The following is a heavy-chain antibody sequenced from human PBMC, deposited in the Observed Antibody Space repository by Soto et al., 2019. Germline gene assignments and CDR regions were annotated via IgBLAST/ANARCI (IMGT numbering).Heavy chain of an antibody. CDR3: ARGSGVGATTVGVSHYYYGMDV. D-gene: IGHD1-26*01. CDR1: GYTFTGYY. CDR2: INPNSGGT. Sequence: ASVKVSCKASGYTFTGYYMHWVRQAPGQGLEWMGWINPNSGGTNYAQKFQGWVTMTRDTSISTAYMELSRLRSDDTAVYYCARGSGVGATTVGVSHYYYGMDVWGQGTTVTV. V-gene: IGHV1-2*04. J-gene: IGHJ6*02.